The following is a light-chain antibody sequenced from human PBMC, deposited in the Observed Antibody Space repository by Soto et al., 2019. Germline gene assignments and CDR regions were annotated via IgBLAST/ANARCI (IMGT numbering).Light chain of an antibody. CDR1: ESVLDY. CDR3: QQYYKWPQWT. CDR2: GPA. J-gene: IGKJ1*01. V-gene: IGKV3-15*01. Sequence: ETALTQSPATLAAYAGERDKLSCRASESVLDYLAWFQLRPGQSPRLLIYGPATRATGIPGRFRGSGSGTEFTLTITSLQSEDFAVYYCQQYYKWPQWTIGQGTKVDI.